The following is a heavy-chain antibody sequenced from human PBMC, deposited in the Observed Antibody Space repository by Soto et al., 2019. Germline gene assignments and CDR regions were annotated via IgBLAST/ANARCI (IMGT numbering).Heavy chain of an antibody. V-gene: IGHV3-74*01. CDR3: ARGRPYGMDV. Sequence: GGFLRLSCAASGFTFGSYWMNWVRQAPGKGLVWVSRIDSDGSSTTYADSVKGRFTTSRDNAKNTLYLQMSSLRVEDTAVYYCARGRPYGMDVWGQGTTVTVSS. J-gene: IGHJ6*02. CDR1: GFTFGSYW. CDR2: IDSDGSST.